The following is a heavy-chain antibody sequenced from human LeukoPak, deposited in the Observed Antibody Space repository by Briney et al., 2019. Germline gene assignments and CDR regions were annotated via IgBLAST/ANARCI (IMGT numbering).Heavy chain of an antibody. CDR2: IKQDGSEK. Sequence: GGSLRLSCAASGFTFSSYWMSWVRQAPGMGLEWVANIKQDGSEKYYVDSVKGRFTISRDNAKNSLYLQMNSLRAEDTAVYYCASGLYDFWSGYAKARGNYWGQGTLLTVSS. CDR1: GFTFSSYW. V-gene: IGHV3-7*01. CDR3: ASGLYDFWSGYAKARGNY. D-gene: IGHD3-3*01. J-gene: IGHJ4*02.